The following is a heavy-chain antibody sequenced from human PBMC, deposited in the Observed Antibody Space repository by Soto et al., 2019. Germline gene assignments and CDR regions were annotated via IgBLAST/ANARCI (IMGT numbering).Heavy chain of an antibody. Sequence: SGGSLRLSCAASGFTFSSYGMHWVRQAPGKGLEWVAVIWYDGSNKYYADSVKGRFTISRDNSKNTLYLQMNSLRAEDTAVYYWSRTNSSGFYFDYWGQGTLVTVSS. J-gene: IGHJ4*02. CDR1: GFTFSSYG. D-gene: IGHD6-25*01. CDR3: SRTNSSGFYFDY. V-gene: IGHV3-33*01. CDR2: IWYDGSNK.